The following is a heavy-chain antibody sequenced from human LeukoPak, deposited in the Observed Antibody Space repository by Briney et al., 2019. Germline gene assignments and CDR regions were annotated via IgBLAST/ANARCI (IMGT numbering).Heavy chain of an antibody. CDR2: IYYSGST. CDR1: GGSISSYY. J-gene: IGHJ4*02. V-gene: IGHV4-59*12. Sequence: PSETLSLTCTVSGGSISSYYWSWIRQPPGKGLEWIGYIYYSGSTNYNPSLKSRVTISVDTSKNQFSLKLSSVTAADTAVYYCARGTDTAMARFAYWGQGTLVTVSS. CDR3: ARGTDTAMARFAY. D-gene: IGHD5-18*01.